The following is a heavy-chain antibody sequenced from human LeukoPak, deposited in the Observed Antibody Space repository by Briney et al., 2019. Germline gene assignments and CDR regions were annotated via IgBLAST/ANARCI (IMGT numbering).Heavy chain of an antibody. CDR3: AKDPQKGRFSYYVDY. D-gene: IGHD3-10*01. Sequence: GGSRRLSCAASGFTFSTYTMSWVRQAPGGGVEWVSGIGGTVPTRYYAKSVKGRFTISRDNSKNTVYLQMNNLRPEDTAVYYCAKDPQKGRFSYYVDYWGQGTLVIVSS. V-gene: IGHV3-23*01. J-gene: IGHJ4*02. CDR1: GFTFSTYT. CDR2: IGGTVPTR.